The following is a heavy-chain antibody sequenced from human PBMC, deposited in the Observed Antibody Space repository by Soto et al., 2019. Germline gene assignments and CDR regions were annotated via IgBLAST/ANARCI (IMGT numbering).Heavy chain of an antibody. D-gene: IGHD6-25*01. Sequence: PGGSLRLSCAASGFTFSMQDMCWVRQAPGKGLEWISGISASGRDPQYADSVKGRFTISRDNYKNTLYLQMNSLTADDTAVYYCAKGTAFDWWGPGTLVTVSS. J-gene: IGHJ4*02. CDR1: GFTFSMQD. CDR2: ISASGRDP. CDR3: AKGTAFDW. V-gene: IGHV3-23*01.